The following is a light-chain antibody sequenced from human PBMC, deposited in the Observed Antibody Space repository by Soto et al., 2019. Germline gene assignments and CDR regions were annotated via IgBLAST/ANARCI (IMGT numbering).Light chain of an antibody. Sequence: QSALTQPASVSGSPGQSITISCTGTSSDVGGYNYVSWYQQHPGKAPKLMIYDVSNRPSGVSNRFSGSKSGNPASLTISGLQAEDEADYYCSSYTSSSFYVCGTGTKLTVL. J-gene: IGLJ1*01. CDR1: SSDVGGYNY. CDR3: SSYTSSSFYV. CDR2: DVS. V-gene: IGLV2-14*01.